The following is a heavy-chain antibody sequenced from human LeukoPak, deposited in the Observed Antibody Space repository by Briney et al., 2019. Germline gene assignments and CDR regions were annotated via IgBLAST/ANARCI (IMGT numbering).Heavy chain of an antibody. J-gene: IGHJ4*02. V-gene: IGHV4-34*01. CDR1: GGSFRNYY. CDR2: INHSGST. Sequence: SETLSLTCAVYGGSFRNYYWSWIRQPPGKGLEWIGEINHSGSTKYNPSLKSRVTISVDRSKNQFSLKLRSVTAADTAVYYCARGPDFYDSSGYYPNWGQGTLVTVSS. D-gene: IGHD3-22*01. CDR3: ARGPDFYDSSGYYPN.